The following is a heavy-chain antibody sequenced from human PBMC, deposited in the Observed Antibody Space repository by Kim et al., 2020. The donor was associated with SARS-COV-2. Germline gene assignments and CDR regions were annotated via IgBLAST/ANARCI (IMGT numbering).Heavy chain of an antibody. CDR2: ISGTGADR. CDR3: AKGLRAVIGYGMDV. V-gene: IGHV3-23*01. D-gene: IGHD2-21*01. Sequence: GGSLRLSCVASGFNISSYAMNWVRQAPGKGLEWVSDISGTGADRYYADSVKGRFTISRDTPKNPVYLQMSRLRDEDTAVYYCAKGLRAVIGYGMDVWGQG. J-gene: IGHJ6*02. CDR1: GFNISSYA.